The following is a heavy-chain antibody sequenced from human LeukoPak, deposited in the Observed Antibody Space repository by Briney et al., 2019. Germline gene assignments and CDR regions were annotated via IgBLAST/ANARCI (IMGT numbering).Heavy chain of an antibody. CDR2: IYSDGST. J-gene: IGHJ4*02. V-gene: IGHV3-53*01. Sequence: GGSLRLSCAASGFTVSNNYMSWVRQAPGKGLEWVSVIYSDGSTYYADSVKGRFTISRDNSKNTLYLQINSLRAEDTAVYYCARGSIRAFDYWGQGTLVTVSS. CDR3: ARGSIRAFDY. CDR1: GFTVSNNY.